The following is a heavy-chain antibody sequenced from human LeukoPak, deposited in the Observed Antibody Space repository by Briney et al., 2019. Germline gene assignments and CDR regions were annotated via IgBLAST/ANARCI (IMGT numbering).Heavy chain of an antibody. Sequence: ASVKVSCKASGYTFTGYYMHWVRQAPGQGLEWMGWINPNSGGTNYAQKFQGRDTMTRDTSISTAYMELSRLRSDDTAVYYCARAGYCTNGVCLVWFDPWGQGTLVTVSS. V-gene: IGHV1-2*02. CDR1: GYTFTGYY. J-gene: IGHJ5*02. CDR3: ARAGYCTNGVCLVWFDP. D-gene: IGHD2-8*01. CDR2: INPNSGGT.